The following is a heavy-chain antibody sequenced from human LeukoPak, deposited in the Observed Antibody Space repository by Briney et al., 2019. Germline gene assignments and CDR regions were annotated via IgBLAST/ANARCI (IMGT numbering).Heavy chain of an antibody. V-gene: IGHV4-30-2*01. CDR1: GGSISSGGYY. CDR3: ARQSAPGYSSGWVPSDAFDI. Sequence: SQTLSLTCTVSGGSISSGGYYWSWIRQPPGKGLEWIGYIYHSGSTYYNPSLKSRVTISVDRSKNQFSLKLSSVTAADTAVYYCARQSAPGYSSGWVPSDAFDIWGQGTMVTVSS. D-gene: IGHD6-19*01. J-gene: IGHJ3*02. CDR2: IYHSGST.